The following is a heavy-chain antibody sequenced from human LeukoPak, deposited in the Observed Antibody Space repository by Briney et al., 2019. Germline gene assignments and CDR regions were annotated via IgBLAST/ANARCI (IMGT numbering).Heavy chain of an antibody. J-gene: IGHJ3*02. CDR3: AREYSSSSGKAFDI. CDR1: GFTFSSYW. CDR2: IKQDGSEK. V-gene: IGHV3-7*01. D-gene: IGHD6-6*01. Sequence: GGSLRLSCAASGFTFSSYWMSWVRQAPGKGLEWVANIKQDGSEKYYVDSVKGRFTISRDNAKNSLYLQMNSLRVEDTAIYYCAREYSSSSGKAFDIWGQGTMVTVSS.